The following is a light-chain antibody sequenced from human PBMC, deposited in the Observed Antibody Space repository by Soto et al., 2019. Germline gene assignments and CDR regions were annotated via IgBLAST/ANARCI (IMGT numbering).Light chain of an antibody. J-gene: IGKJ1*01. CDR2: KAS. CDR1: QSIYDW. V-gene: IGKV1-5*03. Sequence: DIQMTQSPSTLSASVGDRVTITCRASQSIYDWLAWYQQKPGKAPKLLIYKASNLESGVPSRFSGSASGTEFTLTISSLQPDDFATYYCQQYNTYWTFGQWTKVEIK. CDR3: QQYNTYWT.